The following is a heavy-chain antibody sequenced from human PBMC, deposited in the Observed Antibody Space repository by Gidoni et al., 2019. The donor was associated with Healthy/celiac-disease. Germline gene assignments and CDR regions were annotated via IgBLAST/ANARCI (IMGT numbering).Heavy chain of an antibody. CDR1: GFTFSDYS. Sequence: QVQLVESGGGLVKPGGSLRLSCAASGFTFSDYSMSWIRQAPGKGLEWVSYISSSGSTIYYADSVKGRFTISRDNAKNSLYLQMNSLRAEDTAVYYCARVTFQNQLPYYYYYYGMDVWGQGTTVTVSS. D-gene: IGHD2-2*01. V-gene: IGHV3-11*01. CDR2: ISSSGSTI. CDR3: ARVTFQNQLPYYYYYYGMDV. J-gene: IGHJ6*02.